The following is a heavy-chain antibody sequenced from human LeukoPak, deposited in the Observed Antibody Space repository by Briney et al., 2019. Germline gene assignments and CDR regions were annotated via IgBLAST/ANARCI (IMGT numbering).Heavy chain of an antibody. Sequence: GESLKTSCKGSGYSFTNYWIGLVRQIPGKGLEWMGIIYPGDSDTRYSPSFQGQVTISADKSISTAYLQWSSLKASDTAMYYCARRTAAGTIGLYYFGNWGQGTLVTVSS. CDR2: IYPGDSDT. CDR3: ARRTAAGTIGLYYFGN. D-gene: IGHD6-13*01. J-gene: IGHJ4*02. V-gene: IGHV5-51*01. CDR1: GYSFTNYW.